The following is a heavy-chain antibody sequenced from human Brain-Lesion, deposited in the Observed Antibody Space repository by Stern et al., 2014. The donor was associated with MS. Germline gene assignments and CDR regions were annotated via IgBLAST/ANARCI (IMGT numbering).Heavy chain of an antibody. D-gene: IGHD3-3*01. J-gene: IGHJ6*02. Sequence: EVQLVESGGGLVQPGGSLTISCTAAGFTFGNYWMTWVRQAPGQGLEWVANIKADGTGKNYVVSVKGRFTLSRNNHQNSRLLQMNSLRVEDTALYYCARVYNTIYGIVTQRGSGMDVWGQGTTVIVSS. V-gene: IGHV3-7*01. CDR2: IKADGTGK. CDR3: ARVYNTIYGIVTQRGSGMDV. CDR1: GFTFGNYW.